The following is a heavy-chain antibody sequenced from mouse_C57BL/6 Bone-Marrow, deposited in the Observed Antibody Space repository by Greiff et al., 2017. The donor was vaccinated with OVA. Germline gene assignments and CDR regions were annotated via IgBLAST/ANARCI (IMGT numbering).Heavy chain of an antibody. CDR2: IDPSDSYT. CDR3: ALLYYGSSYAYYFDY. CDR1: GYTFTSYW. J-gene: IGHJ2*01. V-gene: IGHV1-69*01. D-gene: IGHD1-1*01. Sequence: QVQLKQPGAELVMPGASVKLSCKASGYTFTSYWMHWVKQRPGQGLEWIGEIDPSDSYTNYNQKFKGKSTLTVDKSSSTAYMQLSSLTSEDSAVYYCALLYYGSSYAYYFDYWGQGTTLTVSS.